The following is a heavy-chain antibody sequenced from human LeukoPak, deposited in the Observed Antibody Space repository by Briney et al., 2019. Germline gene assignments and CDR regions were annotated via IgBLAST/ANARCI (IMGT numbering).Heavy chain of an antibody. CDR2: ISWYSGSI. J-gene: IGHJ3*02. CDR3: AKGLGLGELSLTPDAFDI. V-gene: IGHV3-9*01. Sequence: GGSLRLSCAASDFTFSSSGMTWVRQAPGKGLEWVSGISWYSGSIGYADSVKGRFTISRDNAKNSLYLQMNSLRAEDTALYYCAKGLGLGELSLTPDAFDIWGQGTMVTVSS. CDR1: DFTFSSSG. D-gene: IGHD3-16*02.